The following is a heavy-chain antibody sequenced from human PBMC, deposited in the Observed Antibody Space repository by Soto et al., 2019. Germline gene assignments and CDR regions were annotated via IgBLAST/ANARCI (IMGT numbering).Heavy chain of an antibody. CDR1: SGSIGTYF. CDR2: IYYSGTT. CDR3: ARGRGGTYDAFDI. J-gene: IGHJ3*02. D-gene: IGHD1-26*01. Sequence: QVQLRESGPGLVKPSETLSLTCTVSSGSIGTYFWSWIRRPPGKGLEWIGYIYYSGTTNYNPSLKSRVTIFLDTSKNQFSLRLSSVTAADTAVYYCARGRGGTYDAFDIWGQGTLVTVSS. V-gene: IGHV4-59*01.